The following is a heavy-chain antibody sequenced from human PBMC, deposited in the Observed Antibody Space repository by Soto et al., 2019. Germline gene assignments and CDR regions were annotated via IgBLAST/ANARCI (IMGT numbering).Heavy chain of an antibody. CDR1: GDSLSTFY. CDR2: ISYSGST. Sequence: PSETLSLTCSVSGDSLSTFYWTWIRQPPGKRLERIGFISYSGSTTYNPSLKSRLTISVDTSKNQFSLKLTSVTPADTAVYFCARSAPLSWASAYAMDVWGQGTTVTVSS. V-gene: IGHV4-59*01. J-gene: IGHJ6*02. D-gene: IGHD1-26*01. CDR3: ARSAPLSWASAYAMDV.